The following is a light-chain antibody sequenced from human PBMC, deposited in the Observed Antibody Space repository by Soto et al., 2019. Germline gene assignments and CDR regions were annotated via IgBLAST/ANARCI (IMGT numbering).Light chain of an antibody. CDR3: SSYTSSSTRV. CDR2: EVS. Sequence: QSVLTQPASVSGSPGQSITISCTGTSSDVGAYDYVSWYQQHPDKALKLMIYEVSNRPSGVSNRFSGSKSVNTATLTISGLQADDEADYYCSSYTSSSTRVFGTGTKITIL. CDR1: SSDVGAYDY. J-gene: IGLJ1*01. V-gene: IGLV2-14*03.